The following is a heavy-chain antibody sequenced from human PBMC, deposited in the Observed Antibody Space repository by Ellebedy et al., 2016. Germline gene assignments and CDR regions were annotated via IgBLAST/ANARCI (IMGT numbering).Heavy chain of an antibody. CDR3: ARQPRFSQWLLNAFDI. V-gene: IGHV4-39*01. D-gene: IGHD3-3*01. CDR1: AGDNY. CDR2: IHYSGSA. J-gene: IGHJ3*02. Sequence: SETLSLTCIVSAGDNYWGWIRQPPGKGLEWIATIHYSGSAYYNPSLKSRVTISVDTSSNQFSLELSSVTAADTAVYYCARQPRFSQWLLNAFDIWGQGARVTVSS.